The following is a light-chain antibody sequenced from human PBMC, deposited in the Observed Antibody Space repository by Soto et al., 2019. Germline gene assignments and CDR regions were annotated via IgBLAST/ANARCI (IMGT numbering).Light chain of an antibody. J-gene: IGKJ2*01. Sequence: DIQLTQSPSSLSASVGDRVTITCRASQSISSYLNWYQQKPGKAPKLLIYAASSLQSGGPSRFSGSGSGTDFTLTISSLQREDVATYYCQQSYSTPRPFGQGTKLEIK. CDR1: QSISSY. V-gene: IGKV1-39*01. CDR3: QQSYSTPRP. CDR2: AAS.